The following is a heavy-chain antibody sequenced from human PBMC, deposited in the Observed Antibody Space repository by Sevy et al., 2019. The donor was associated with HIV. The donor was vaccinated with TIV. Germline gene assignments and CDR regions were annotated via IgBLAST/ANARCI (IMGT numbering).Heavy chain of an antibody. J-gene: IGHJ6*02. CDR1: EFTFSSYS. Sequence: GGSLRLSCAASEFTFSSYSMNWVRQAPGKGLEWVSSISSSSSYIYYADSVKGRFTISRDNAKNSLYLQMNSLRAEDTAVYYCARETGDLYYYYGMDVWGQGTTVTVSS. V-gene: IGHV3-21*01. CDR3: ARETGDLYYYYGMDV. D-gene: IGHD7-27*01. CDR2: ISSSSSYI.